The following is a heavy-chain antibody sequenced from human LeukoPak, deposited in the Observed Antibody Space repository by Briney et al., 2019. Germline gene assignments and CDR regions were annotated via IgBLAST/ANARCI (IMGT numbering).Heavy chain of an antibody. J-gene: IGHJ4*02. Sequence: GGSLRLSCAASGFTFSSYAMSWVRQAPGKGLEWVSAISGSGGNTYYADSVKGRFTISRDNSKNTLYLQMNSLRAEDTAVYYCARYYGSGSYWTDYWGQGTLVTVSS. CDR3: ARYYGSGSYWTDY. CDR1: GFTFSSYA. V-gene: IGHV3-23*01. D-gene: IGHD3-10*01. CDR2: ISGSGGNT.